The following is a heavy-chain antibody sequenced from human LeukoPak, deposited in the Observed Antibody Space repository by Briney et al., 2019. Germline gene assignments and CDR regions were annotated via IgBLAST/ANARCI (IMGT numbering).Heavy chain of an antibody. D-gene: IGHD2-15*01. V-gene: IGHV5-10-1*01. CDR3: ARRYCSGGSCYLGFDY. Sequence: GESLTISCTGSGYSFTSYWISWVRQMPVKGLEWMGRIDPSDSYTNYSPSFQGHVTISADKSISTAYLQWSSLKASDTAMYYCARRYCSGGSCYLGFDYWGQGTLVTVSS. J-gene: IGHJ4*02. CDR1: GYSFTSYW. CDR2: IDPSDSYT.